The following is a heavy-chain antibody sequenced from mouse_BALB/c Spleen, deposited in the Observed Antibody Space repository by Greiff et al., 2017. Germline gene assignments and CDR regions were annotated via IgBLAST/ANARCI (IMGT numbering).Heavy chain of an antibody. J-gene: IGHJ3*01. CDR3: ADYYGSSYGWFAY. CDR2: INSNGGST. CDR1: GFTFSSYG. Sequence: EVKVVESGGGLVQPGGSLKLSCAASGFTFSSYGMSWVRQTPDKRLELVATINSNGGSTYYPDSVKGRFTISRDNAKNTLYLQMSSLKSEDTAMYYCADYYGSSYGWFAYWGQGTLVTVSA. D-gene: IGHD1-1*01. V-gene: IGHV5-6-3*01.